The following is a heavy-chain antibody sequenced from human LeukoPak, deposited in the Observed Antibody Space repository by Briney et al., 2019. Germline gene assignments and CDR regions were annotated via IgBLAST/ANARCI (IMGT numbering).Heavy chain of an antibody. CDR1: GFTFSSYS. Sequence: PGGSLRLSCAASGFTFSSYSMNWVRQAPGKGLEWVSVIYSGGSTYYADSVKGRFTISRDNSKNTLYLQMNSLRAEDTAVYYCARDQFGSGRLDYWGQGTLVTVSS. V-gene: IGHV3-53*01. CDR3: ARDQFGSGRLDY. J-gene: IGHJ4*02. CDR2: IYSGGST. D-gene: IGHD3-10*01.